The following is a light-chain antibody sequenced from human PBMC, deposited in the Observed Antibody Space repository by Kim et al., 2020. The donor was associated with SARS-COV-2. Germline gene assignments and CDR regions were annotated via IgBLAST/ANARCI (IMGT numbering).Light chain of an antibody. Sequence: SSELTQDPAVSVALGQTVRITCQGDSLRSYYASWYQQKPGQAPVLVIYGKNNRPSGIPDRFSGSSSGNTASLTITGAQAEDEADYYCNSRDSSGNHVVFGGETLLTVL. V-gene: IGLV3-19*01. CDR1: SLRSYY. J-gene: IGLJ2*01. CDR2: GKN. CDR3: NSRDSSGNHVV.